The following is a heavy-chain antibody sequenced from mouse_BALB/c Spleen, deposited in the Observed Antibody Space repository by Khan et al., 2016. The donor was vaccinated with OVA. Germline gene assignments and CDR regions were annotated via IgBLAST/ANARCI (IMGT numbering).Heavy chain of an antibody. V-gene: IGHV3-2*02. Sequence: EVKLLESGPGLVKPSQSLSLTCTVTGFSITSDYAWNWIRQFPGNKLEWMGFISYSCNTKYNPSLKSRISVTRDTSKNQFFLQLNSVTTEDTATYYGARVYGGDFDYWGQGTTLTVSS. D-gene: IGHD2-10*02. CDR2: ISYSCNT. CDR1: GFSITSDYA. J-gene: IGHJ2*01. CDR3: ARVYGGDFDY.